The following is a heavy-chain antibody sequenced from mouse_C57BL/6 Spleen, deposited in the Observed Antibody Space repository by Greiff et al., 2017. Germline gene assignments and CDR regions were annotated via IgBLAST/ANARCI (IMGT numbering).Heavy chain of an antibody. CDR2: INPNNGGT. J-gene: IGHJ4*01. D-gene: IGHD1-1*01. V-gene: IGHV1-26*01. Sequence: EVQLQQSGPELVKPGASVKISCKASGYTFTDYYMNWVKQSHGKSLEWIGDINPNNGGTSYNQKFKGKATLTVDKSSSTAYMELRSLTSEDSAVDYCAIDYYGSSYAMDYWGQGTSVTVSS. CDR3: AIDYYGSSYAMDY. CDR1: GYTFTDYY.